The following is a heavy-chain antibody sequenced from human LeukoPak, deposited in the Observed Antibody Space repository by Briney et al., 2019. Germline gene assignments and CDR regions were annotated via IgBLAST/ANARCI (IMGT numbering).Heavy chain of an antibody. CDR3: ASSPPGTEYFHH. V-gene: IGHV4-31*03. J-gene: IGHJ1*01. CDR1: GGSISSGGYY. CDR2: IYYSGST. Sequence: PSQTLSLTCTVSGGSISSGGYYWSWIRQHPGKGLEWIGYIYYSGSTYYNPSLKSRVTISVDTSKNQFSLKLSSVTAADTAVYYCASSPPGTEYFHHWGQGTLVTVSS.